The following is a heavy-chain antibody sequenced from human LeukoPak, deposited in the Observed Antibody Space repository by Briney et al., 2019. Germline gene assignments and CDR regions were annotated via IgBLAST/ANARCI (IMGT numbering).Heavy chain of an antibody. J-gene: IGHJ4*02. CDR3: ARVHYYDSSGYRPFDY. D-gene: IGHD3-22*01. CDR1: GFTFSSYW. V-gene: IGHV3-7*01. CDR2: IKQDGSEK. Sequence: PGGSLRLSCAASGFTFSSYWMSWVRQAPGKGLEWVANIKQDGSEKYYVDSVKGRFTISRDNAKNSLYLQMDSLRAEDTAVYYCARVHYYDSSGYRPFDYWGQGTLVTVSS.